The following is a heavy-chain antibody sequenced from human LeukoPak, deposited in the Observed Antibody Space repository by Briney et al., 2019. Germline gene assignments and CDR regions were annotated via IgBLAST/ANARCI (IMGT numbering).Heavy chain of an antibody. CDR1: GFTFSRSW. D-gene: IGHD2-21*01. Sequence: GGSLRLSCAASGFTFSRSWMGWVRQAPGKGLEWVANIKQDGTSKYYVDSVMGRFTISRDNAENSVYLQMNSLSAGDTAVYYCARHGDYYFDLWGPGTRVTVSS. J-gene: IGHJ4*02. CDR2: IKQDGTSK. V-gene: IGHV3-7*02. CDR3: ARHGDYYFDL.